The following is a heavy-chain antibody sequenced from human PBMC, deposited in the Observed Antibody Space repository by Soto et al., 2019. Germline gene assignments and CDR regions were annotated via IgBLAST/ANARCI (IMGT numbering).Heavy chain of an antibody. CDR1: GYTFSNYL. Sequence: QVQLVQSGAEVKKPGASVKVSCKASGYTFSNYLLHWVRQAPGQGLEWMGWINAGNGHTKYSQKFQGRVSFTRDTSATTAYIELSSLRSEDTAVYYCASPSYGSGSYYWGQGTLFIVSS. CDR3: ASPSYGSGSYY. V-gene: IGHV1-3*01. CDR2: INAGNGHT. J-gene: IGHJ4*02. D-gene: IGHD3-10*01.